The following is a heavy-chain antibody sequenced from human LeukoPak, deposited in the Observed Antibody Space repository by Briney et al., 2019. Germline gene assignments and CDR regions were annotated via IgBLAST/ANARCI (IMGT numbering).Heavy chain of an antibody. CDR3: ARGTTVVTSDNWFDP. CDR1: GYSFTSYW. J-gene: IGHJ5*02. V-gene: IGHV5-51*03. Sequence: PGESLKISCKGSGYSFTSYWIGWVRQMPGKGLEWMGIIYPGDSDTRYSPSFQGQVTISADKSISTAYLQWSSLKASDTAMYYCARGTTVVTSDNWFDPWGQGTLVTVSS. CDR2: IYPGDSDT. D-gene: IGHD4-23*01.